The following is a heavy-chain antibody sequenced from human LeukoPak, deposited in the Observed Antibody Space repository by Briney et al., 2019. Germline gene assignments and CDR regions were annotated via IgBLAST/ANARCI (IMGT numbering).Heavy chain of an antibody. D-gene: IGHD2-15*01. CDR2: INSDGRST. CDR1: GFTFSSYW. J-gene: IGHJ4*02. CDR3: ARGRPDIVVVVAATFDY. V-gene: IGHV3-74*01. Sequence: PGGSLRLSCAASGFTFSSYWMHWVRQAPGKGLVWVSRINSDGRSTNYADSVKGRFTISRDNAKNTLYLQMNSLRAEDTAVYYCARGRPDIVVVVAATFDYWGQGTLVTVSS.